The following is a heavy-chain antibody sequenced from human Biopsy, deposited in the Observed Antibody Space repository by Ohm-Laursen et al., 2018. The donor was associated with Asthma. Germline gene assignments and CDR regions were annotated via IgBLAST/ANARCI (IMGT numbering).Heavy chain of an antibody. Sequence: SLRLSCAASGFMFRSFGMHWVRQAPGKGLEWVAVISYDGNHKFYEDSMKGRFTISRDNSKNTLYLQMNSLRAEDTAVYYCAKRRGYSGHDNDYWGQGTLVIVSS. CDR3: AKRRGYSGHDNDY. V-gene: IGHV3-30*18. CDR1: GFMFRSFG. CDR2: ISYDGNHK. J-gene: IGHJ4*02. D-gene: IGHD5-12*01.